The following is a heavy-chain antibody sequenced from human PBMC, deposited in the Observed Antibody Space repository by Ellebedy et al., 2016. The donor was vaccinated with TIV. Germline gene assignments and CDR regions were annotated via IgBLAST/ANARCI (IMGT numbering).Heavy chain of an antibody. J-gene: IGHJ5*02. CDR2: ISAYNGNT. CDR3: ARDRKVARKHSSTSCPGFDP. V-gene: IGHV1-18*04. Sequence: AASVKVSCKASGYTFTSYGISWVRQAPGQGLEWMGWISAYNGNTNYAQKLQGRVTMTTDTSTSTAYMELRSLRSDDTAVYYCARDRKVARKHSSTSCPGFDPWGQGTLVTVSS. CDR1: GYTFTSYG. D-gene: IGHD2-2*01.